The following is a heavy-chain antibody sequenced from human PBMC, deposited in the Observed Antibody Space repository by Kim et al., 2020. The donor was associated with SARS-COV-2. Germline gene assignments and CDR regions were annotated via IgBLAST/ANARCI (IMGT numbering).Heavy chain of an antibody. CDR3: ARDPSPYGDYDG. Sequence: SETLSLTCTVSGGSISSYYWSWIRQPPGKGLEWIGYIYYSGSTNYNPSLKSRVTISVDTSKNQFSLKLSSVTAADTAVYYCARDPSPYGDYDGWGQGTTVTVSS. V-gene: IGHV4-59*01. J-gene: IGHJ6*02. D-gene: IGHD4-17*01. CDR2: IYYSGST. CDR1: GGSISSYY.